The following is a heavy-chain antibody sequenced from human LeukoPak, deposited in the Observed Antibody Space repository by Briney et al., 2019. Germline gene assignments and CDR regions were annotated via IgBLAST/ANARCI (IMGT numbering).Heavy chain of an antibody. CDR1: GASISSSSYY. CDR2: INHSGST. Sequence: SETLSLTCTVSGASISSSSYYWGWIRQPPGKGLEWIGEINHSGSTNYNPSLKSRVTISVDTSKNQFSLKLSSVTAADTAVYYCARSRRLLWFGESSDRWGQGTLVTVSS. V-gene: IGHV4-39*07. J-gene: IGHJ5*02. D-gene: IGHD3-10*01. CDR3: ARSRRLLWFGESSDR.